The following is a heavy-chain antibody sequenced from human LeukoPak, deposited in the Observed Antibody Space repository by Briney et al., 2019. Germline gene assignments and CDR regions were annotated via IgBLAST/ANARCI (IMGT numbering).Heavy chain of an antibody. CDR1: GFTFRSYW. Sequence: GGSLRLSCAASGFTFRSYWMSWVRQAPGKGLEWVANMNQGGSVQYYMDSVKGRFTISRDDAKNSLYVQMNSLRDEDTAVYYCARVEYSGWNLEYWGQGTLVTVSS. CDR2: MNQGGSVQ. D-gene: IGHD5-12*01. CDR3: ARVEYSGWNLEY. V-gene: IGHV3-7*01. J-gene: IGHJ4*02.